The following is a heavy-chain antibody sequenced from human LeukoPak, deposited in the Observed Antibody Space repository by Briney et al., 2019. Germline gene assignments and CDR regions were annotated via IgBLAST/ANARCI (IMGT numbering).Heavy chain of an antibody. CDR3: AREKNGLDY. CDR2: IIPILGIA. Sequence: EASVNVSCKASGGTFSSYAISWVRPAPGQGLEWMGRIIPILGIANYAQKFQGRVTITADKSTSTAYMELSSLRSEDTAVYYCAREKNGLDYWGQGTLVTVSS. V-gene: IGHV1-69*04. D-gene: IGHD2-8*01. CDR1: GGTFSSYA. J-gene: IGHJ4*02.